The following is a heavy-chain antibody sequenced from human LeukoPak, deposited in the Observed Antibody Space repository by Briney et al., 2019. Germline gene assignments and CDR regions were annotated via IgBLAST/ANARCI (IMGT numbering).Heavy chain of an antibody. V-gene: IGHV4-31*03. CDR3: AREYGWFDP. CDR2: IYYSGST. J-gene: IGHJ5*02. D-gene: IGHD4-17*01. Sequence: SETLSLTRTVSGGSISSGGYYWRWIRQHPGKGLEWIGYIYYSGSTYYNPYLKSRVTISVDTSKNQFSLKLSSVTAADTAVYYCAREYGWFDPWGQGTLVTVSS. CDR1: GGSISSGGYY.